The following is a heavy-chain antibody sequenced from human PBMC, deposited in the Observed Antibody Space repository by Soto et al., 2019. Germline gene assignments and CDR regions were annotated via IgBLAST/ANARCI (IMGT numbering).Heavy chain of an antibody. Sequence: VGSLRLSCAASGFTFSSYSMNWVRQAPGKGLEWVSYISSSSSTIYYADSVKGRFTISRDNAKNSLYLQMNSLRDEDTAVYYCARDPYSSGWYSPSYYFDYWGQGTLVTVSS. CDR1: GFTFSSYS. J-gene: IGHJ4*02. CDR3: ARDPYSSGWYSPSYYFDY. V-gene: IGHV3-48*02. CDR2: ISSSSSTI. D-gene: IGHD6-19*01.